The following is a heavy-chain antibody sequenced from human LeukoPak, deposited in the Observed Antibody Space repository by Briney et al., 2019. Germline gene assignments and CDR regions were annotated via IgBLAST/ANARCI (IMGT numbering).Heavy chain of an antibody. CDR3: ARGPRLRCFDWPQSGFDP. J-gene: IGHJ5*02. V-gene: IGHV4-34*01. D-gene: IGHD3-9*01. CDR2: INHSGST. Sequence: PSETLSLTCAVYGGSFSGYYWSWIRQPPGKGLEWIGEINHSGSTNYNPSLKSRVTISVDTSKNQFSLKLSSVTAADTAVYYCARGPRLRCFDWPQSGFDPWGQGTLVTVSS. CDR1: GGSFSGYY.